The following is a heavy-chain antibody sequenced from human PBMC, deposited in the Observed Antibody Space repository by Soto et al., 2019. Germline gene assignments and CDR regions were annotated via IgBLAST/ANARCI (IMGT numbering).Heavy chain of an antibody. CDR1: GGSISSSSYY. D-gene: IGHD3-3*01. CDR2: IYYSGST. Sequence: SETLSLTCTVSGGSISSSSYYWGWIRQPPGKGLEWIGSIYYSGSTYYNPSLKSRVTISVDTSKNQFSLKLSSVTAAETAVYYCARHREGYDFWSGYNPYYMDVWGKGTTVTVSS. CDR3: ARHREGYDFWSGYNPYYMDV. J-gene: IGHJ6*03. V-gene: IGHV4-39*01.